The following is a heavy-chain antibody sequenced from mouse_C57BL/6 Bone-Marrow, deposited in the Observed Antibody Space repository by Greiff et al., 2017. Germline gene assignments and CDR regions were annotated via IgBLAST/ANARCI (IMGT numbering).Heavy chain of an antibody. CDR2: IHPTSGST. CDR3: ARGLLGWYFDV. D-gene: IGHD2-3*01. Sequence: VQLQQPGAELVKPGASVKLSCKASGYTFTSYWMHWVKQRPGQGLEWIGMIHPTSGSTNYNEKFKSKATLTVAKSSSTAYMQLSSLTSEDSAVYYCARGLLGWYFDVWGTGTTVTVSA. V-gene: IGHV1-64*01. J-gene: IGHJ1*03. CDR1: GYTFTSYW.